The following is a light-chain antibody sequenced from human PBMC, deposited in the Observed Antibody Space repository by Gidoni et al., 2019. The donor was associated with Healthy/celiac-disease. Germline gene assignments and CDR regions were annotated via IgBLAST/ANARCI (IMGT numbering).Light chain of an antibody. CDR3: QQRSNWPPWT. V-gene: IGKV3-11*01. CDR1: QSVSSY. CDR2: DAA. J-gene: IGKJ1*01. Sequence: EIVLTQSPATLSLSPGERATLSCRASQSVSSYLAWYQQKPGQATRLLIYDAANRATGIPARFSGSGSGTEFTLTISSLEPEDFAVYYCQQRSNWPPWTFGQGTKVEIK.